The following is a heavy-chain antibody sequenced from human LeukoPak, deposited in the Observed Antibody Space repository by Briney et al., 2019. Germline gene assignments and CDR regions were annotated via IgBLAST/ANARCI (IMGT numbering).Heavy chain of an antibody. Sequence: PSETLSPTCAVYGGSFSDYFWSWIRQPPGKGLEWIGKINHSGSTNYNPSLKSRVTISVDTSKNQFSLKLSSVTAADTAVYYCAGGSAEAWDLPHYWGQGTLVTVSS. CDR2: INHSGST. V-gene: IGHV4-34*01. CDR1: GGSFSDYF. CDR3: AGGSAEAWDLPHY. J-gene: IGHJ4*02. D-gene: IGHD1-26*01.